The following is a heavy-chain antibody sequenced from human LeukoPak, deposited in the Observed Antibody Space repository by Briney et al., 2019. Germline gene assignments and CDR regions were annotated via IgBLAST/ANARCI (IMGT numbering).Heavy chain of an antibody. CDR1: SGSFSGYY. D-gene: IGHD3-3*01. CDR3: ARGFTIFGVAWFDP. Sequence: PSETLSLTCAVYSGSFSGYYWSWIRQPPGKGLEWIGEINHSGSTNYNPSLKSRVTISVDTSKNQFSLKLSSVTAADTAVYYCARGFTIFGVAWFDPWGQGTLVTVSS. CDR2: INHSGST. J-gene: IGHJ5*02. V-gene: IGHV4-34*01.